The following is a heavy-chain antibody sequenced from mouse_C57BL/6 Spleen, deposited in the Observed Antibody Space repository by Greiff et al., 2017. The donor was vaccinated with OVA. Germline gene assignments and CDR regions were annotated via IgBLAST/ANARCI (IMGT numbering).Heavy chain of an antibody. J-gene: IGHJ3*01. Sequence: EVQRVESEGGLVQPGSSMKLSCTASGFTFSDYYMAWVRQVPEKGLEWVANINYDGSSTYYLDSLKSRFIISRDNAKNILYLQMSSLKSEDTATYYCERLNGYSFAYWGQGTLVTVSA. CDR3: ERLNGYSFAY. CDR1: GFTFSDYY. V-gene: IGHV5-16*01. D-gene: IGHD2-3*01. CDR2: INYDGSST.